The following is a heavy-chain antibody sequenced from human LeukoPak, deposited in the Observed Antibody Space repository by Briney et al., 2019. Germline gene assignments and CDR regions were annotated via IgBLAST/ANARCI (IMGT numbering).Heavy chain of an antibody. D-gene: IGHD3-16*01. J-gene: IGHJ6*02. V-gene: IGHV4-59*08. CDR1: SGSISNYY. CDR2: IYYSGST. Sequence: PSETLSLTCTVSSGSISNYYWSWIRQPPGKGLEWIGYIYYSGSTNYNPSLKSRVTISVDTSKNQFSLKLSSVTAADTAVYYCATLRTRSYYGMDVWGQGTTVTVSS. CDR3: ATLRTRSYYGMDV.